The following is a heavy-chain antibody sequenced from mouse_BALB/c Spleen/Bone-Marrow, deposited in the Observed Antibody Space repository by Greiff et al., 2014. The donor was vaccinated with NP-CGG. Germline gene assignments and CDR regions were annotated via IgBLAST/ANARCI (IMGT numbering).Heavy chain of an antibody. CDR1: GYTFTSYY. J-gene: IGHJ4*01. D-gene: IGHD2-3*01. CDR3: ARAAYDPYAMDY. CDR2: INPNNDGT. V-gene: IGHV1S81*02. Sequence: QVQLKQSGAELVKPGASVKLSCKASGYTFTSYYMYRVKQRPGQGLEWIGEINPNNDGTNFNEKFKSKATLTVDKSSSTAYMQLSSLTSEDSAVYYCARAAYDPYAMDYWGQGTSVTVSS.